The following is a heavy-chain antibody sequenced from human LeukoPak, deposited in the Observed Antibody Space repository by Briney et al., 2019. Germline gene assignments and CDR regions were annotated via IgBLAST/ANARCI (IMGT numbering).Heavy chain of an antibody. Sequence: GGSLRLSCAASGFTFSSYSMNWVRQAPGKGLEWVSSISSSSSYIYYADSVKGRFTISRDSAKNSLYLQMNSLRAEDTAVYYCARERFCGGDCSILDYWGQGTLVTVSS. V-gene: IGHV3-21*01. J-gene: IGHJ4*02. CDR3: ARERFCGGDCSILDY. CDR2: ISSSSSYI. CDR1: GFTFSSYS. D-gene: IGHD2-21*01.